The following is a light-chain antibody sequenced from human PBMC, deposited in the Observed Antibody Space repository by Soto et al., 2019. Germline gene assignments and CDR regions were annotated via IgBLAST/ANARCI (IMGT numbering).Light chain of an antibody. V-gene: IGLV2-14*03. CDR1: SRDVGAYNF. J-gene: IGLJ1*01. CDR3: SAYTVSRTYV. Sequence: QSAVTQPASVSGSPGQSITISCTGTSRDVGAYNFVSWHQQHPGKAPKLMIYNVYDRPSGISYRFSGSKSGNTASLTISGLQGEDEADYYCSAYTVSRTYVFGTGTKVTVL. CDR2: NVY.